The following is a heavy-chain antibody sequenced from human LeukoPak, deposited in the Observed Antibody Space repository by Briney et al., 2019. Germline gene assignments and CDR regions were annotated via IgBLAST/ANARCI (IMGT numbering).Heavy chain of an antibody. J-gene: IGHJ3*02. CDR3: GREVMKSDGFDACDM. V-gene: IGHV3-13*01. CDR1: GFIFSTYD. D-gene: IGHD2-8*01. CDR2: IGRGYDT. Sequence: GSLRRSCAASGFIFSTYDFHWVRQVPGESLAWVLAIGRGYDTYYSDSVKGRFTISREDAKNTLFLQMDSLTAGDTAVYYCGREVMKSDGFDACDMWGQGTLVTVSS.